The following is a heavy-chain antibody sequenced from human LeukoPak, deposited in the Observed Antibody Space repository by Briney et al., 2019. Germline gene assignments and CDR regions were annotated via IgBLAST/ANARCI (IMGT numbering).Heavy chain of an antibody. CDR1: GYTFTGYY. J-gene: IGHJ6*03. V-gene: IGHV1-2*02. CDR2: INPNSGGT. D-gene: IGHD6-13*01. Sequence: ASVKVSCKASGYTFTGYYMHWVRQAPGQGLEWMGWINPNSGGTNYAQKFQGRVTMTRDTSISTAYMELSRLRSDDTAVYYCARDASWGSSWDYYYYYYMDVWGKGTTVTVSS. CDR3: ARDASWGSSWDYYYYYYMDV.